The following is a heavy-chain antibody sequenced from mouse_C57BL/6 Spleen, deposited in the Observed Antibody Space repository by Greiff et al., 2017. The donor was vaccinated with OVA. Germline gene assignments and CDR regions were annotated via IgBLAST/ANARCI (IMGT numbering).Heavy chain of an antibody. D-gene: IGHD2-3*01. CDR1: GFTFSDYG. CDR2: ISSGSSTI. Sequence: EVMLVESGGGLVKPGGSLKLSCAASGFTFSDYGMHWVRQAPEKGLEWVAYISSGSSTIYYADTVKGRFTISRDNAKNTLFLQMTSLRSEDTAMYYCAGYDGYYGGFAYWGQGTLVTVSA. CDR3: AGYDGYYGGFAY. V-gene: IGHV5-17*01. J-gene: IGHJ3*01.